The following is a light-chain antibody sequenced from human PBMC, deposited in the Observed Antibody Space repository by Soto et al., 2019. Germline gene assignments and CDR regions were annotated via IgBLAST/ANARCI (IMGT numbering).Light chain of an antibody. CDR2: EDS. J-gene: IGLJ1*01. CDR3: CSYTGATTAYV. Sequence: LTQPASVSGSPGQSITVSCTGSRNDVGNYNLVSWYQQSPGKAPKLLIYEDSKRPSGVSNRFSGSKSGDTASLTISGLQTEDEADYYCCSYTGATTAYVFGTGT. CDR1: RNDVGNYNL. V-gene: IGLV2-23*01.